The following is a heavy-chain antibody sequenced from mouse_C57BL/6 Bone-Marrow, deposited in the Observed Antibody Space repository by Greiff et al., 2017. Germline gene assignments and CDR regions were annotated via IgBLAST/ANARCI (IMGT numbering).Heavy chain of an antibody. D-gene: IGHD1-1*01. J-gene: IGHJ3*01. CDR3: ARNLLLRFAY. Sequence: HVKQSGPELVKPGASVKISCKASGYAFSSSWMNWVKQRPGKGLEWIGRIYPGDGDTNYNGKFKGKATLTADKSSSTAYMQLSSLTSEDSAVYFCARNLLLRFAYWGQGTLVTVSA. V-gene: IGHV1-82*01. CDR1: GYAFSSSW. CDR2: IYPGDGDT.